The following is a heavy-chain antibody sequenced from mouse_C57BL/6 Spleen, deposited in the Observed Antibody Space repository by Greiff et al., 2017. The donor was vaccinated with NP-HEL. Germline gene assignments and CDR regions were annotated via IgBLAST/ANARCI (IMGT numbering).Heavy chain of an antibody. J-gene: IGHJ4*01. D-gene: IGHD3-2*02. Sequence: VQLQQSGAELVKPGASVKMSCKASGYTFTSYWITWVKQRPGQGLEWIGDIYPGSGSTNYNEKFKSKATLTVDTSSSTAYMQLSSLTSEDSAVYYGARLETAQVHYYAMDYWGQGTSVTVSS. V-gene: IGHV1-55*01. CDR1: GYTFTSYW. CDR2: IYPGSGST. CDR3: ARLETAQVHYYAMDY.